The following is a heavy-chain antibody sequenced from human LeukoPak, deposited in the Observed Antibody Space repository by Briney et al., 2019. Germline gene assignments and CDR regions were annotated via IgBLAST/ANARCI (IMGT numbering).Heavy chain of an antibody. J-gene: IGHJ6*03. CDR3: AREAKYQLLSRVGYYYYYMDV. CDR1: GFTFSSYW. V-gene: IGHV3-7*01. CDR2: IKQDGSEE. D-gene: IGHD2-2*01. Sequence: PGGSLRLSCAASGFTFSSYWMSWVRQAPGKGLEWVANIKQDGSEEYYVDSVKGRFTISRDNAKNSLYLQMNSLRAEDTAVYYCAREAKYQLLSRVGYYYYYMDVWGKGTTVTISS.